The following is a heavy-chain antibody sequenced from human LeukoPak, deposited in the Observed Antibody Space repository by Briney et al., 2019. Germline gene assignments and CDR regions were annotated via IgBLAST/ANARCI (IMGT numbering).Heavy chain of an antibody. D-gene: IGHD5-24*01. CDR3: ARGVEMATIVFDY. Sequence: SETLSLTCTVSGGSISSSSYYWGWIRQPPGKGLEWIGSIYYSGSTYYNPSLQSRVTISVDTSKNQFSLKLSSVTAADTAVYYCARGVEMATIVFDYWGQGTLVTVSS. CDR2: IYYSGST. J-gene: IGHJ4*02. V-gene: IGHV4-39*07. CDR1: GGSISSSSYY.